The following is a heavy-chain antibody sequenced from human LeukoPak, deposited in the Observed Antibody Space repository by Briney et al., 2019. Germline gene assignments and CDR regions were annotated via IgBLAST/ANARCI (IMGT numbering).Heavy chain of an antibody. CDR2: ISYDGSNK. D-gene: IGHD3-22*01. CDR1: GFTFSSYA. Sequence: VRSLRLSCAASGFTFSSYAMHWVRQAPGKGLEWVAVISYDGSNKYYADSVKGRFIISRDISKNTLYLQMNSLRAEDSALYYCARGGRGSAAVVAPRSFDIWGQGTMVTVSS. J-gene: IGHJ3*02. CDR3: ARGGRGSAAVVAPRSFDI. V-gene: IGHV3-30*14.